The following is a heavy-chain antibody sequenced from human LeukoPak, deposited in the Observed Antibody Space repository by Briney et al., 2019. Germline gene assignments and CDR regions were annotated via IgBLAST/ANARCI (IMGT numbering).Heavy chain of an antibody. CDR3: AAQYSGYVRLDY. CDR2: ISHSGST. J-gene: IGHJ4*02. D-gene: IGHD5-12*01. CDR1: GGSFSGYY. Sequence: SETLSLTCAVYGGSFSGYYWSWIRQPPGKGLEWIGEISHSGSTNYNPSFKSRVTISVDTSKNQFSLKLSSVTAADTAVYYCAAQYSGYVRLDYWGQGTLVTVSS. V-gene: IGHV4-34*01.